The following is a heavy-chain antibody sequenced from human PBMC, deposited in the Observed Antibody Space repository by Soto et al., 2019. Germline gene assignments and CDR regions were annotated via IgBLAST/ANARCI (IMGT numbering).Heavy chain of an antibody. Sequence: SVKVSCKASGGTFSSYTISWVRQAPGQGLEWMGRIIPILGTANYAQKFQGRVTITADKSTSTAYMELSSLRSEDTAVYYCARVQLEAYYYVDVWGKGTTVTVSS. V-gene: IGHV1-69*08. D-gene: IGHD1-1*01. CDR3: ARVQLEAYYYVDV. CDR2: IIPILGTA. J-gene: IGHJ6*03. CDR1: GGTFSSYT.